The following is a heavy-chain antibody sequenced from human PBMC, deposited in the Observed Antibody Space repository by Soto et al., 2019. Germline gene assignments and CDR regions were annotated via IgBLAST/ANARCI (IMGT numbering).Heavy chain of an antibody. D-gene: IGHD5-12*01. CDR3: ARWIILDY. J-gene: IGHJ4*02. V-gene: IGHV3-23*01. CDR2: ISGSDGKT. CDR1: GFSFSSYA. Sequence: EVQLLESGGGLVRPGGSLRLSCTASGFSFSSYALSWVRQAPGKGLEWVSTISGSDGKTYYAASVKGLFSISRDTSKTTLYLEMTSLRVEDTAVYYCARWIILDYWGPGTRVTVS.